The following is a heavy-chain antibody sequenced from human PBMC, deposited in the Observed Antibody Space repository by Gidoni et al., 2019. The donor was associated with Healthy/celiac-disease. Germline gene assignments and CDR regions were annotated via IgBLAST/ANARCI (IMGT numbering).Heavy chain of an antibody. Sequence: QITVKESGPTLVKPTQTRTLNGTCSGFALSTSGVGVGWIRQPPGKALEWLALIYWDDDKRYSPSLKRRLTITKDTSKTQVVLTMTNLDPVDTATYSCAHRGVVVTAFDYLGQGPLVTVSS. J-gene: IGHJ4*02. CDR3: AHRGVVVTAFDY. V-gene: IGHV2-5*02. CDR2: IYWDDDK. D-gene: IGHD2-21*02. CDR1: GFALSTSGVG.